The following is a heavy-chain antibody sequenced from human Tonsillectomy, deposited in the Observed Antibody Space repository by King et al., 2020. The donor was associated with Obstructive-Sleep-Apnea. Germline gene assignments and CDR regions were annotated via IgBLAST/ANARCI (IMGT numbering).Heavy chain of an antibody. V-gene: IGHV3-48*04. CDR1: GFTFSSYN. CDR3: AKDDYDDYFDY. Sequence: VQLVESGGGLVQPGGSLRLSCAASGFTFSSYNMNWVRQAPERGREWVSYISSSSNTIYYADSVKGRFTISRDNAKNSLYLQMNILRAEDTAVYYCAKDDYDDYFDYWGQGTLVTVSS. J-gene: IGHJ4*02. CDR2: ISSSSNTI. D-gene: IGHD4-17*01.